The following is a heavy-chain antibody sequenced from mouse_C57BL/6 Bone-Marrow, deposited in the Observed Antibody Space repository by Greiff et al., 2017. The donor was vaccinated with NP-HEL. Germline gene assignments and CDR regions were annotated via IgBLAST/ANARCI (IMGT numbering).Heavy chain of an antibody. V-gene: IGHV1-81*01. CDR1: GYTFTSYG. D-gene: IGHD2-1*01. CDR2: IYPRSGNT. CDR3: AREGGYGNYGFAY. Sequence: ESGAELARPGASVKLSCKASGYTFTSYGISWVKQRTGQGLEWIGEIYPRSGNTYYNEKFKGKATLTADKSSSTAYMELRSLTSEDSAVYFCAREGGYGNYGFAYWGQGTLVTVSA. J-gene: IGHJ3*01.